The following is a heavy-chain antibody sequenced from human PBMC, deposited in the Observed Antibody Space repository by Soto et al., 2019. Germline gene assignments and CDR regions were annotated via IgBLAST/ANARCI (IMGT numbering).Heavy chain of an antibody. D-gene: IGHD4-17*01. CDR3: ARGAYGDYRDGMDV. CDR1: GFTFSSYG. CDR2: IWYDGSNK. V-gene: IGHV3-33*01. Sequence: QVQLVESGGGVVQPGRSLRLSCEASGFTFSSYGMHWVRQAPGKGLEWVAVIWYDGSNKYYADSVKGRFTISRDNSKNTLYLQMNSLRAEDTAVYYCARGAYGDYRDGMDVWGQGTTVTVSS. J-gene: IGHJ6*02.